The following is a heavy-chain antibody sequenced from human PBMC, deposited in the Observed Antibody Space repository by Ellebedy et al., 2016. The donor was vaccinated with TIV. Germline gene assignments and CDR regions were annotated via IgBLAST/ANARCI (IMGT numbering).Heavy chain of an antibody. CDR3: ARGTSVAGTVLDP. D-gene: IGHD6-19*01. Sequence: GESLKISCVASGFTFRSYAMHWVRQAPRKGLEWVAVMSYDGSNKYYADSVKGRFTISRDNSMNTAYLQMNSLRDEDTAVYHCARGTSVAGTVLDPWGQGTLVTVSS. J-gene: IGHJ5*02. CDR2: MSYDGSNK. V-gene: IGHV3-30*07. CDR1: GFTFRSYA.